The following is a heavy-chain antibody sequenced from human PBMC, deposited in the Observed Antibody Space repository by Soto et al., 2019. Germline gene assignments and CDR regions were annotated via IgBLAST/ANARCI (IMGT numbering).Heavy chain of an antibody. CDR1: GFPFSNAW. CDR2: IKSKTDGGTT. D-gene: IGHD3-16*02. V-gene: IGHV3-15*01. Sequence: GGSLRLSCAASGFPFSNAWMSWVRQAPGKGLEWVGRIKSKTDGGTTDYAAPVKGRFTISRDDSKNTLYLQMNSLKTEDTAVYYCTTARTYYDYIWGSYRYSPFDYWGQGTLVTVSS. J-gene: IGHJ4*02. CDR3: TTARTYYDYIWGSYRYSPFDY.